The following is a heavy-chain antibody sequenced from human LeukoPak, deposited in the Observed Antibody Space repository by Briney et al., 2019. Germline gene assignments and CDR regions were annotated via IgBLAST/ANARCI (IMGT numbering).Heavy chain of an antibody. Sequence: PSETLSLTCIVSGGSISSSSYYWGWIRQPPGKGLEWIGSIHYSGSTYYNPSLKSRVTISVDTSKNQFSLKLSSVTAADTAVYYCARGVYGEWLFPNNWFDPWGQGTLVTVSS. V-gene: IGHV4-39*01. D-gene: IGHD3-3*01. CDR2: IHYSGST. J-gene: IGHJ5*02. CDR1: GGSISSSSYY. CDR3: ARGVYGEWLFPNNWFDP.